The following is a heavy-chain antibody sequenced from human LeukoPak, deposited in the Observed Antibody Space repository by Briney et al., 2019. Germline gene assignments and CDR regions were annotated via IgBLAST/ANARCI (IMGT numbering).Heavy chain of an antibody. Sequence: GGSLRLSCAASGFTFSSYGMHWVRQAPGKGLEWVAVIWYDGSNKYYADSVKDRFTISRDNSKNTLYLQMNSLRAEDTAVYYCARDPSSGWSGSCDYWGQGTLVTVSS. CDR1: GFTFSSYG. J-gene: IGHJ4*02. CDR3: ARDPSSGWSGSCDY. CDR2: IWYDGSNK. D-gene: IGHD6-19*01. V-gene: IGHV3-33*01.